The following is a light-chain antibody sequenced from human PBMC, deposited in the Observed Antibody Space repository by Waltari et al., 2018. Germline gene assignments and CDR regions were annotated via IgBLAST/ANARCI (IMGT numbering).Light chain of an antibody. CDR2: DGY. CDR3: GTWDSSLSLGV. J-gene: IGLJ3*02. V-gene: IGLV1-51*01. Sequence: QSVLTQPPSVSAAPGQKVTISCSGSNSNNGNNYVPCYQHLPGTAPNLLIYDGYQRPSGIPYRFSASTSGASATLAITGLQTVDEGDYYCGTWDSSLSLGVFGGGTKLTVL. CDR1: NSNNGNNY.